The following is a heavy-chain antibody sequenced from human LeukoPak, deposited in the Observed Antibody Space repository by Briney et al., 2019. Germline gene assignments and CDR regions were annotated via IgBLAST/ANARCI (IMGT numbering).Heavy chain of an antibody. CDR3: AKIDNYGSGSGVDY. Sequence: PGGSLRLSCAASGFTFSSYGMHWVRQAPGKGLEWVAFIRYDGSNKYYADSVKGRFTISRDNSKNTLYLQMNSLRAEDTAVYYCAKIDNYGSGSGVDYWGQGTLVTVSS. V-gene: IGHV3-30*02. J-gene: IGHJ4*02. CDR1: GFTFSSYG. CDR2: IRYDGSNK. D-gene: IGHD3-10*01.